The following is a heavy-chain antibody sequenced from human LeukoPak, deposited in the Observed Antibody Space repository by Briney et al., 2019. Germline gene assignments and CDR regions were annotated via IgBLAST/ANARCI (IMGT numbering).Heavy chain of an antibody. Sequence: GGSLRLSCAASGFTFSSYSMNWARQAPGKGLEWVSSISSSSSYIYYADSVKGRFTISRDNAKNSLYLQMNSLRAEDTAVYYCARDLAGDSLLDYWGQGTLVTVSS. CDR1: GFTFSSYS. CDR2: ISSSSSYI. D-gene: IGHD4-17*01. CDR3: ARDLAGDSLLDY. J-gene: IGHJ4*02. V-gene: IGHV3-21*01.